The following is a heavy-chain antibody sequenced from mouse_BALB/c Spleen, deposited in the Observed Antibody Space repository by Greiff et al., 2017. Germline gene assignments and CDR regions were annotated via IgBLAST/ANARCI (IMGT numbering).Heavy chain of an antibody. J-gene: IGHJ4*01. D-gene: IGHD2-1*01. CDR1: GFTFSSYT. Sequence: EVNLVESGGGLVKPGGSLKLSCAASGFTFSSYTMSWVRQTPEKRLEWVATISSGGSYTYYPDSVKGRFTISRDNAKNTLYLQMSSLKSEDTAMYYCTRDGYGNYEDSYAMDYWGQGTSVTVSS. CDR2: ISSGGSYT. CDR3: TRDGYGNYEDSYAMDY. V-gene: IGHV5-6-4*01.